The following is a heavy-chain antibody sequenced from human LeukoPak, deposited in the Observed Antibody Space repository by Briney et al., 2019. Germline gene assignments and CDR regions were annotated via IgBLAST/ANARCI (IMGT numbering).Heavy chain of an antibody. CDR2: ISGSGGST. V-gene: IGHV3-23*01. Sequence: GGSLRLSCAASGFTSNTYAMSWVRQAPGKGLEWVSSISGSGGSTYYADSVKGWFTISRDKSKNTLSLQMNGLRVEDTAVYYCAKVMPPGRIRFYSYYMDVWGKGTTVTVS. J-gene: IGHJ6*03. CDR1: GFTSNTYA. D-gene: IGHD2-15*01. CDR3: AKVMPPGRIRFYSYYMDV.